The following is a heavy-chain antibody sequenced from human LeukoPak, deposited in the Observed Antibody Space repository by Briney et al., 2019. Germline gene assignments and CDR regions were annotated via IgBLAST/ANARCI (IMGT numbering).Heavy chain of an antibody. J-gene: IGHJ6*03. V-gene: IGHV3-23*01. CDR1: GFTFSSYA. CDR3: AKDLLAARGYYMGV. Sequence: GGSLRLSCAASGFTFSSYAMSWVRQAPGKGLEWVSAISGSGGSTYYADSVKGRFTISRDNSKNTLYLQMNSLRAEDTAVYYCAKDLLAARGYYMGVWGKGTTVTVSS. CDR2: ISGSGGST. D-gene: IGHD6-6*01.